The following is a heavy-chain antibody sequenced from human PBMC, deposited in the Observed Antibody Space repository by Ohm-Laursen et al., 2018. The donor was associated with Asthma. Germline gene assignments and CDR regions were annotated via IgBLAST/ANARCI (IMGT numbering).Heavy chain of an antibody. CDR3: ARASIAALMGWFDP. CDR2: IYYSGST. D-gene: IGHD6-6*01. V-gene: IGHV4-31*03. J-gene: IGHJ5*02. CDR1: GGSISSGGYY. Sequence: SQTLSLTCTVSGGSISSGGYYWSWIRQHPGKGLEWIGYIYYSGSTYYNPSLKSRVTISVDTSKNQFSLKLSSVTAADTAVYYCARASIAALMGWFDPWGQGTLVTVSS.